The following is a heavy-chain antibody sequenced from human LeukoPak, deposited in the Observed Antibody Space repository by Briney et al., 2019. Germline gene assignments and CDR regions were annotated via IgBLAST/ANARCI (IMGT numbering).Heavy chain of an antibody. CDR2: ISGSGDST. CDR1: GFTFTSYA. D-gene: IGHD2-2*01. V-gene: IGHV3-23*01. Sequence: GGSLRLSCAASGFTFTSYAMSWVRQAPGKGLEWVSTISGSGDSTYYADSVKGRFTISRDNSKNTLHLQMNSLRAEDTAVYYCAKGGTGYCSSTSCLYYSDYWGQGTLVTVSS. CDR3: AKGGTGYCSSTSCLYYSDY. J-gene: IGHJ4*02.